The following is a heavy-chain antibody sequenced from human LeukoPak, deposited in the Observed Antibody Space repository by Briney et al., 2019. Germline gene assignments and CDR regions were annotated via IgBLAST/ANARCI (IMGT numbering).Heavy chain of an antibody. V-gene: IGHV4-30-4*08. CDR1: GGSISSGDYY. CDR2: IYYSGST. J-gene: IGHJ4*02. D-gene: IGHD4-17*01. Sequence: SETLSLTCTVSGGSISSGDYYWSWIRQPPGKGLEWIGYIYYSGSTYYNLSLKSRVTISVDTSKNQFSLKLSSVTAADTAVYYCARASLHGYFDYWGQGTLVTVSS. CDR3: ARASLHGYFDY.